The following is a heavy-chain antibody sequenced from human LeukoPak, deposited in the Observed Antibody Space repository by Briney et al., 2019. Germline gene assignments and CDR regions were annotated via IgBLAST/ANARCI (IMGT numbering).Heavy chain of an antibody. CDR3: ARDSSGWSGYYFDY. D-gene: IGHD6-19*01. Sequence: GSLRLSCAASGFTFSSFSMNWVRQAPGKGLEWVSSISSSSYIYYADSVKGRFTISRDNAKNLLYLQMNSLRAEDTAVYYCARDSSGWSGYYFDYWGQGTLVTVSS. J-gene: IGHJ4*02. V-gene: IGHV3-21*01. CDR1: GFTFSSFS. CDR2: ISSSSYI.